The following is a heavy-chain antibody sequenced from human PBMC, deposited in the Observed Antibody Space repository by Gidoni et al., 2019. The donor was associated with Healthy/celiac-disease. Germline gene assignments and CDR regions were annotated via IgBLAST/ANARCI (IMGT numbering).Heavy chain of an antibody. V-gene: IGHV4-31*03. Sequence: QVQLQESGPGLVKPSQTLSLTCTVSGGSLSSGGYYWSWIRQHPGKGLEWIGYIYYSGSTYYNPSLKSRVTISVDTSKNQFSLKLSSVTAADTAVYYCARSQTYYYDSSGPARLTSRGMDVWGQGTTVTVSS. CDR1: GGSLSSGGYY. CDR2: IYYSGST. CDR3: ARSQTYYYDSSGPARLTSRGMDV. J-gene: IGHJ6*02. D-gene: IGHD3-22*01.